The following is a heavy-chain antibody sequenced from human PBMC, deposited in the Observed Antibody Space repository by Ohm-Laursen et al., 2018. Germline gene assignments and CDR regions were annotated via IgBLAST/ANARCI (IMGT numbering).Heavy chain of an antibody. J-gene: IGHJ4*02. CDR3: ASGLY. D-gene: IGHD3/OR15-3a*01. Sequence: SLRLSCAASGFTFADYWMNWVRRAPGKGLEWVANIKQDGSEKNYVDSVKGRFTITRDNANNSLYLQMSSLRVEDTAVYYCASGLYWGQGTLVTVSS. CDR2: IKQDGSEK. V-gene: IGHV3-7*01. CDR1: GFTFADYW.